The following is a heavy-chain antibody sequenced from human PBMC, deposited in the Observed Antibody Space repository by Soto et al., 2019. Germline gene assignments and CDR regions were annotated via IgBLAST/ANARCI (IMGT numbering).Heavy chain of an antibody. CDR1: GFTLSSYD. Sequence: GGSLRLSCAASGFTLSSYDMHWVRQATGKGLEWVSAIGTAGDTYYPGSVKGRFSISRENAKNSLYLHMNSLRAGDTAVYYCARGPTIFGVVYYFDYWGQGTLVTVSS. J-gene: IGHJ4*02. D-gene: IGHD3-3*01. CDR3: ARGPTIFGVVYYFDY. CDR2: IGTAGDT. V-gene: IGHV3-13*01.